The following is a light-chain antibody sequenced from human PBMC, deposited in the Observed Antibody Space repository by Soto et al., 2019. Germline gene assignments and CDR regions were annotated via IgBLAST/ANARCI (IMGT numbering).Light chain of an antibody. V-gene: IGKV3-15*01. CDR3: QQYNDWPFT. Sequence: EIVMTQSPGTLSVSPGERATLSCRASQSVSVNLAWYQQKPGQAPRLLIYGVSTRATGIPARFSGSESGTDFTLTSSSLQSEYVAVYYCQQYNDWPFTFGPGTKVDIK. CDR2: GVS. CDR1: QSVSVN. J-gene: IGKJ3*01.